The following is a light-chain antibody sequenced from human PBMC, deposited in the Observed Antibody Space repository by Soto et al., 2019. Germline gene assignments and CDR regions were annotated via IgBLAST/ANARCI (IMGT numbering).Light chain of an antibody. V-gene: IGKV1-39*01. CDR2: AAS. J-gene: IGKJ2*01. Sequence: DIQMTQSPSSLSASVGDRVTITCRTSQTINNYLNWYQQKPGKAPKLLIYAASSLQSGVPSRFSGSGSGTDFTLTISSLQPEDFATYYCQQSYSTPLFTFGQGPQVEIK. CDR1: QTINNY. CDR3: QQSYSTPLFT.